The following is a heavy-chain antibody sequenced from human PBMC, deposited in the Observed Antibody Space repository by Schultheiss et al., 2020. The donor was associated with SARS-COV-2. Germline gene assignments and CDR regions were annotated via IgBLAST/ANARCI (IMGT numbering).Heavy chain of an antibody. J-gene: IGHJ4*02. Sequence: GGSLRLSCAASGFTFSSYGMHWVRQAPGKGLEWVSVIYSGGSTYYADSVKGRFTISRDNSKNTLYLQMNSLRAEDTAVYYCASPSSGSPWWYFDYWGQGTLVTVSS. D-gene: IGHD6-19*01. CDR2: IYSGGST. CDR3: ASPSSGSPWWYFDY. V-gene: IGHV3-53*01. CDR1: GFTFSSYG.